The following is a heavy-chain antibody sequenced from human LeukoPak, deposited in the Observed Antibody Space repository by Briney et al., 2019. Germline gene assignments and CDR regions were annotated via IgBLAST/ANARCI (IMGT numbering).Heavy chain of an antibody. D-gene: IGHD1-26*01. CDR1: GGSFSGYY. J-gene: IGHJ4*02. V-gene: IGHV4-34*01. Sequence: SETLSLTCAVYGGSFSGYYWSWIRQPPGKGLEWIGEINHSGSTNYNPSLKSRVTISVDTSKNLFSLKLSSLTAADTAVYYCAREKTSGSYWVDCWGQGTLVTVSS. CDR2: INHSGST. CDR3: AREKTSGSYWVDC.